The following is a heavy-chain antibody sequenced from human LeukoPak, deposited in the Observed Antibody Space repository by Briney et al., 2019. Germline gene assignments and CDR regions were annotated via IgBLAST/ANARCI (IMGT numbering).Heavy chain of an antibody. J-gene: IGHJ5*02. V-gene: IGHV3-48*03. CDR2: ISSSGSTI. D-gene: IGHD1-26*01. CDR3: AREGWVNWFDP. CDR1: GFTFSSYG. Sequence: PGGSLRLSCAASGFTFSSYGMNWVRQAPGKGLEWVSYISSSGSTIYYADSVKGRFTISRDNAKNSLYLQMNSLRAEDTAVYYCAREGWVNWFDPWGQGTLVTVSS.